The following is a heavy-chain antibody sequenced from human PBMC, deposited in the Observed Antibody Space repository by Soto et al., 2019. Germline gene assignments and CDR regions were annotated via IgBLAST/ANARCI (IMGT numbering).Heavy chain of an antibody. CDR3: ARALTYYDHLDI. J-gene: IGHJ3*02. CDR2: INPIGGST. V-gene: IGHV1-46*01. Sequence: ASVKVSCKASGYTFTSYHVHWVRQAPGQGLEWMGMINPIGGSTNYAQKFQGRVTMTRDTSTSTVYMELSSLRSEDTAVYYCARALTYYDHLDIWGQGTMVTVSS. D-gene: IGHD3-22*01. CDR1: GYTFTSYH.